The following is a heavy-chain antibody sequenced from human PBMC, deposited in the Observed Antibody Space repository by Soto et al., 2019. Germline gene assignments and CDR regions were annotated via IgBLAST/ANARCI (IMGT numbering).Heavy chain of an antibody. V-gene: IGHV1-69*01. CDR2: IIPIFGTA. J-gene: IGHJ4*02. CDR3: ARDRGIAAPPSPHPGWGQFDY. D-gene: IGHD6-6*01. CDR1: GGTFSSYA. Sequence: QVQLVQSGAEVKKPGSSVKVSCKASGGTFSSYAISWVRQAPGQGLEWMGGIIPIFGTANYAQKFQGRVTITADESTSTAYMELSSLRSEDTVVYYCARDRGIAAPPSPHPGWGQFDYWGQGTLVTVSS.